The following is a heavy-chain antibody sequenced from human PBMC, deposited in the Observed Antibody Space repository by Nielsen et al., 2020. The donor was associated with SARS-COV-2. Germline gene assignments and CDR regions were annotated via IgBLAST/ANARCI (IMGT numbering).Heavy chain of an antibody. CDR1: GGTFSRYL. CDR2: VVPLTDVT. V-gene: IGHV1-69*10. J-gene: IGHJ4*02. Sequence: SVKVSCKVSGGTFSRYLISWVRQAPGQGLEWMGRVVPLTDVTEFAQKFQDRVTITADISTSTAYLELRSLESEDAAVYYCARENEGGGIAAVLLEFWGQGTLVTVPS. D-gene: IGHD6-13*01. CDR3: ARENEGGGIAAVLLEF.